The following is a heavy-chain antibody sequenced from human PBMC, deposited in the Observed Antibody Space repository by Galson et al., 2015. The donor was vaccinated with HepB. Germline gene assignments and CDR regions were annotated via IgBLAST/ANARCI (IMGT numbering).Heavy chain of an antibody. CDR2: ISYDGSNK. V-gene: IGHV3-30*04. J-gene: IGHJ4*02. CDR3: AREVAAAGTSFFFGGFDY. Sequence: SLRLSCAASGFTFSSYAMHWVRQAPGKGLEWVAVISYDGSNKYYADSVKGRFTISRDNSKNTLYLQMNSLRAEDTAAYYCAREVAAAGTSFFFGGFDYWGQGTLVTVSS. D-gene: IGHD6-13*01. CDR1: GFTFSSYA.